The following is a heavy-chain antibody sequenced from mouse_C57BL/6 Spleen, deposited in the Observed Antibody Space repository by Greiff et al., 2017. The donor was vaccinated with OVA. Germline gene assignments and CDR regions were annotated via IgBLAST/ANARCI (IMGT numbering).Heavy chain of an antibody. CDR3: ARLTYYYGSSYNY. J-gene: IGHJ2*01. V-gene: IGHV1-82*01. D-gene: IGHD1-1*01. CDR1: GYAFSSSW. Sequence: VVKPGASVKISCKASGYAFSSSWMNWVKQRPGKGLEWIGRIYPGDGDTNYNGKFKGKATLTADKSSSTAYMQLSSLTSEDSAVYFCARLTYYYGSSYNYRGQGTTLTVSS. CDR2: IYPGDGDT.